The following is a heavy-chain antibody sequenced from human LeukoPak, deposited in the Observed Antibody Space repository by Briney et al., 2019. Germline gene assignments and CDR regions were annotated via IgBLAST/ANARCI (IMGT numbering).Heavy chain of an antibody. CDR3: ATNIAAALSDDY. D-gene: IGHD6-13*01. V-gene: IGHV1-18*01. Sequence: ASVTVSCKASGYTFTSYGISWVRQAPGQGLEWMGWISAYNGNTNYAQKLQGRVTMTTDTSTSTAYMELRSLRSDDTAVYYCATNIAAALSDDYWGQGTLVTVSS. CDR1: GYTFTSYG. J-gene: IGHJ4*02. CDR2: ISAYNGNT.